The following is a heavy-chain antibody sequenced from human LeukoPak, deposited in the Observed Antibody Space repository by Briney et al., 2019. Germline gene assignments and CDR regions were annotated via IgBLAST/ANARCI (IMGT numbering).Heavy chain of an antibody. J-gene: IGHJ4*02. CDR3: ARSQGGSNYDY. CDR1: GYILTNYW. V-gene: IGHV5-51*01. CDR2: IYPGDSDT. Sequence: GESLKISCKGSGYILTNYWIGWVRQMPGKGLEWMGVIYPGDSDTRYSPSFQGQVTISADRSISTAYLHWSSLKASDTAMYYCARSQGGSNYDYWGQGTLVTVSS. D-gene: IGHD5-24*01.